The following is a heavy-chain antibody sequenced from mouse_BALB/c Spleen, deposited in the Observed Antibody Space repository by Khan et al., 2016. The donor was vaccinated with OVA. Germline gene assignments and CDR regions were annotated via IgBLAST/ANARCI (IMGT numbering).Heavy chain of an antibody. V-gene: IGHV1-77*01. CDR1: GYTFTDYY. CDR3: ARRNYFGYTFAY. Sequence: LKQSGAELARPGASVKLSCKASGYTFTDYYIHWVKQRTGQGLEWIGEISPGSGDTYYNERFKGQATLTADNYSSTAYMQLSSLTSEASAVYCCARRNYFGYTFAYWGRGTLVTGSA. J-gene: IGHJ3*01. CDR2: ISPGSGDT. D-gene: IGHD1-2*01.